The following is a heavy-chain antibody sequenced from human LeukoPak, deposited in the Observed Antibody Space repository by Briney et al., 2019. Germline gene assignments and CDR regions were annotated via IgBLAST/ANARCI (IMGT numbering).Heavy chain of an antibody. J-gene: IGHJ1*01. CDR2: IKSDGKT. V-gene: IGHV3-74*01. CDR1: GFTFSRYW. D-gene: IGHD3-22*01. CDR3: ARAPSEVGGYYPEYFRH. Sequence: PGGSLRLSCEASGFTFSRYWMHWVRQAPGKGLVWVSRIKSDGKTNYADSAKGRFTISRDNAKNTVSLQMNSLRADDTGVYYCARAPSEVGGYYPEYFRHWGQGTQVTVSS.